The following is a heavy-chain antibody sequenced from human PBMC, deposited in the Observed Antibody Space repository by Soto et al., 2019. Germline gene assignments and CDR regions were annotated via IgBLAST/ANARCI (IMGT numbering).Heavy chain of an antibody. Sequence: GESLKISCKGSGYSFTIYWIAWVRQMPGKGLEWMGIIYPGDSETRYSPSFQGQVTISADKSINTAYLQWSSLRASDTAMYYCARGDTAMAPYYFDYWGQGTLVTSPQ. CDR1: GYSFTIYW. V-gene: IGHV5-51*01. D-gene: IGHD5-18*01. J-gene: IGHJ4*02. CDR2: IYPGDSET. CDR3: ARGDTAMAPYYFDY.